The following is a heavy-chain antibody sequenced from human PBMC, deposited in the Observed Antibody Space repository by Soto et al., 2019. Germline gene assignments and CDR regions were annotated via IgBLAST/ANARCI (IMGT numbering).Heavy chain of an antibody. CDR1: GFTFSNYA. CDR2: ISGSGGST. Sequence: GGFLRLSCAASGFTFSNYAMSWVRQAPGKGLEWVSAISGSGGSTYYADSVKGRFTISRDNSKNTLYLQMNSLRAEDTAVYSCAKDRVVLTAVSFDYWGQGTLVTVSS. V-gene: IGHV3-23*01. D-gene: IGHD2-21*02. CDR3: AKDRVVLTAVSFDY. J-gene: IGHJ4*02.